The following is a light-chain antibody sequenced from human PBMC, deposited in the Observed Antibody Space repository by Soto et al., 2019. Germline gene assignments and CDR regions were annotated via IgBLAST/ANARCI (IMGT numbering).Light chain of an antibody. CDR3: QQYGSSPST. CDR1: QSVSSSY. J-gene: IGKJ1*01. V-gene: IGKV3-20*01. Sequence: EIVLTQSPGTLSLSPGERATLSCRASQSVSSSYLAWYQQKPGQAPRLLIYGASSRATGIPDRFSGSGSGTDFTLTTSRLESEDFAVYYCQQYGSSPSTFGQGTKVEIK. CDR2: GAS.